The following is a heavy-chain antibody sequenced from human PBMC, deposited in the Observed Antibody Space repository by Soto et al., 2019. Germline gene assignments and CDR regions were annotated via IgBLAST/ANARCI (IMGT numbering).Heavy chain of an antibody. CDR2: INPSGGST. CDR3: ARGRYEFWSGYGVVHAFDI. Sequence: ASVKVSCKASGYTFTSYYMHWVRQAPGQGLEWMGIINPSGGSTSYAQKFQGRVTMTRDTSTSTVYMELSSLRSEDTAVYYCARGRYEFWSGYGVVHAFDIWGQGAMVTVSS. V-gene: IGHV1-46*01. J-gene: IGHJ3*02. D-gene: IGHD3-3*01. CDR1: GYTFTSYY.